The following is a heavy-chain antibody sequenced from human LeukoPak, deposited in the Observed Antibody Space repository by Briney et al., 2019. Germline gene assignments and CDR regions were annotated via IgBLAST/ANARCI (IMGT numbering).Heavy chain of an antibody. CDR3: AREPSSGWYRPYYFDY. Sequence: SETLSLTCTVSGGSISSYCWSWIRQPPGKGLEWIGYIYYSGSTNYNPSLKSRVTISVDTSKNQFSLKLSSVTAADTAVYYCAREPSSGWYRPYYFDYWGQGTLVTVSS. J-gene: IGHJ4*02. V-gene: IGHV4-59*12. CDR1: GGSISSYC. CDR2: IYYSGST. D-gene: IGHD6-19*01.